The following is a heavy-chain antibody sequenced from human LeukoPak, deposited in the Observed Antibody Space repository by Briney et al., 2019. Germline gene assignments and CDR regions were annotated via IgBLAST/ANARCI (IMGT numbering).Heavy chain of an antibody. CDR1: GFTFSSYA. D-gene: IGHD3-10*01. CDR3: AKWLGGWFLSSMYYFDY. J-gene: IGHJ4*02. Sequence: QPGGSLRLSCAASGFTFSSYAMSWVRQAPGKGLEWVSAISGSGGSTYYADSVNGRFTISRDNSKNTLYLQMNSLRAEDTAVYYCAKWLGGWFLSSMYYFDYWGQGTLVTVSS. CDR2: ISGSGGST. V-gene: IGHV3-23*01.